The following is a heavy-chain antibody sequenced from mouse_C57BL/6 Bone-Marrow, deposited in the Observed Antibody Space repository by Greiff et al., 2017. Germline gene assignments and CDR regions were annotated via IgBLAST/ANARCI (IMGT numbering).Heavy chain of an antibody. D-gene: IGHD1-1*01. J-gene: IGHJ1*03. Sequence: EVQLKESGPVLVKPGASVKMSCKASGYTFTDYYMNWVKQSHGKSLEWIGVINPYNGGTSYNQKFKGKATLTVDKSSSTAYMELNSLTSEDSAVYYCARETVVDWYFDVWGTGTTVTVSS. V-gene: IGHV1-19*01. CDR1: GYTFTDYY. CDR2: INPYNGGT. CDR3: ARETVVDWYFDV.